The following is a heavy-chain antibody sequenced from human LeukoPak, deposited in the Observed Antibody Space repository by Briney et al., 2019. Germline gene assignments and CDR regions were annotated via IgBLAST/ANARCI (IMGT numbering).Heavy chain of an antibody. CDR3: ARAPAFYDSLDLGYYYYMDV. J-gene: IGHJ6*03. Sequence: GGSLRLSCAAAGFTFCVYYMSSIREAPGKGLEGVSYISSRSSTIYYADSVKGRFTISRDNAKTSLYLKMNSPRAEDTAVYYCARAPAFYDSLDLGYYYYMDVWGKGTTVTVSS. CDR1: GFTFCVYY. D-gene: IGHD3-3*01. V-gene: IGHV3-11*04. CDR2: ISSRSSTI.